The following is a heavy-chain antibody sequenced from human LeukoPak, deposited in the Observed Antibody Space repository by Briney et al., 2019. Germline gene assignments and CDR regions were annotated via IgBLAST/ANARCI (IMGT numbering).Heavy chain of an antibody. V-gene: IGHV3-53*01. CDR2: IYSGGTT. Sequence: GGSLRLPCAASGFTVSSNYMSWVRQAPGRGLEWVSVIYSGGTTYYAESVKGRFTISRDNSKNMLYLQMNSLRAEDTAVYYCARERSIRAFDYWGQGTLVTVSS. D-gene: IGHD3-3*02. J-gene: IGHJ4*02. CDR3: ARERSIRAFDY. CDR1: GFTVSSNY.